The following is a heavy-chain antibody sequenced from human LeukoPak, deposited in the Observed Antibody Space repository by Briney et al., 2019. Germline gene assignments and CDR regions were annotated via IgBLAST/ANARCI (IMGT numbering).Heavy chain of an antibody. J-gene: IGHJ4*02. V-gene: IGHV3-64*01. CDR1: GFTFSSYA. D-gene: IGHD1-26*01. CDR3: ARDNWHSGSYSTFDY. Sequence: PGGSLRLSCAASGFTFSSYAMSWVRQAPGKGLEWVSAISSNGGSTYYANSVKGRFTISRDNSKNTLYLQMGSLRAEDMAVYYCARDNWHSGSYSTFDYWGQGTLVTVSS. CDR2: ISSNGGST.